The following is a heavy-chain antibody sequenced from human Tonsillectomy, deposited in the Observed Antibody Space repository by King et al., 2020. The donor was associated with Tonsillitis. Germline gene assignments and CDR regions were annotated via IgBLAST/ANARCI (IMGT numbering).Heavy chain of an antibody. V-gene: IGHV1-69*09. Sequence: QLVQSGAEVKKPGSSVKVSCKASGGTFSSYAISWVRQAPGQGLEWMGRFIPILRISNYAQKFQGRVTITADKSTSTAYMELSSLRSEDTAVYYCARVIYNWNYVSGWFDPWGQGTLVTVSS. CDR2: FIPILRIS. J-gene: IGHJ5*02. CDR1: GGTFSSYA. D-gene: IGHD1-7*01. CDR3: ARVIYNWNYVSGWFDP.